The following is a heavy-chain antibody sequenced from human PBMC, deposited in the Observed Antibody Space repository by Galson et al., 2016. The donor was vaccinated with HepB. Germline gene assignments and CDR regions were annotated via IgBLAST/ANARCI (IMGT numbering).Heavy chain of an antibody. D-gene: IGHD7-27*01. Sequence: SLRLSCAASGLTFSNNYMSWVRQAPGKGLEWVSSTFDNGDTYFMDSVKGRFIISRDNSKNTVYLQMNSLRADDTAVYYCAGARRDWGSLLPGGHLGALYYFDYWGQGALVTVSS. CDR3: AGARRDWGSLLPGGHLGALYYFDY. V-gene: IGHV3-53*01. CDR1: GLTFSNNY. J-gene: IGHJ4*02. CDR2: TFDNGDT.